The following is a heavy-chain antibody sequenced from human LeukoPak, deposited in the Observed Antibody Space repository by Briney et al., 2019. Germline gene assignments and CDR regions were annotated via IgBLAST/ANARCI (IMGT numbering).Heavy chain of an antibody. CDR2: ISAYNGNT. Sequence: ASVKVSCKASGYTFTSYGISWVRQALGQGLEWMGWISAYNGNTNYAQKLQGRVTMTTDTSTSTAYMELRSLRSDDTAVYYCARVVGIAAAGTWWGWFDPWGQGTLVTVSS. CDR3: ARVVGIAAAGTWWGWFDP. CDR1: GYTFTSYG. D-gene: IGHD6-13*01. J-gene: IGHJ5*02. V-gene: IGHV1-18*01.